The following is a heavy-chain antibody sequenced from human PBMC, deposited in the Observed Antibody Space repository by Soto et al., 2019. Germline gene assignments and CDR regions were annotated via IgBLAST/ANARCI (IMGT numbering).Heavy chain of an antibody. J-gene: IGHJ4*02. V-gene: IGHV3-30-3*01. Sequence: QVQLVESGGGVVQPGRSLRLSCAASGFSFSISPMHWVRQAPGKGPEWVALISYDGTNKFYADSVKGRFTISRDNSKSKLYLQADSLRPEDAAVYYCARDPKTSGGQHWAFNYFDSWGQGTLVTVSS. CDR2: ISYDGTNK. D-gene: IGHD7-27*01. CDR1: GFSFSISP. CDR3: ARDPKTSGGQHWAFNYFDS.